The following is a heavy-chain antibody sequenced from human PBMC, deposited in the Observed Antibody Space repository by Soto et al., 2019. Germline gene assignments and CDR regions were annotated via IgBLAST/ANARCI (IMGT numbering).Heavy chain of an antibody. CDR3: ARRGNIPPYFYYMDV. Sequence: SETLSLTCAVYGGSFSGYYWSWIRQPPGKGLEWIGEINHSGSANYNPSVKSRATISVATSKYQFSLKLSSVTAADTAMYFCARRGNIPPYFYYMDVWGKGTTVTVSS. CDR2: INHSGSA. J-gene: IGHJ6*03. V-gene: IGHV4-34*01. D-gene: IGHD3-16*01. CDR1: GGSFSGYY.